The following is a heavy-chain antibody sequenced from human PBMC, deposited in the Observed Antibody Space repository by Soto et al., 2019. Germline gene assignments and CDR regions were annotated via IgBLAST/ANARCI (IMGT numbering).Heavy chain of an antibody. CDR2: ISAHNGNT. V-gene: IGHV1-18*01. CDR3: AIGRDGDY. Sequence: QVHLVQSGAEVKKPGASVKVSCKGSGYAFTTYGITWVRQAPGQGLEWMGWISAHNGNTNYAQKLQGRVTVTRDTATTTAYMELMCLRSDDTAVYYWAIGRDGDYWGQGALVTVSS. D-gene: IGHD6-6*01. J-gene: IGHJ4*02. CDR1: GYAFTTYG.